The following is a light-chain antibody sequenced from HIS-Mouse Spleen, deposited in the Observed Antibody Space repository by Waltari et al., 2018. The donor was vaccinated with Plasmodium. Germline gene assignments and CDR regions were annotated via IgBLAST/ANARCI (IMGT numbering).Light chain of an antibody. Sequence: SYELTQPPPMSVSPGQTAGLTCPGDALPKQYAYWYQQKSGQAPVLVIYEDSKRPSGIPERFSGSSSGTMATLTISGAQVGDEADYYCYSTDSSGNHRVFGGGTKLTVL. CDR3: YSTDSSGNHRV. CDR2: EDS. V-gene: IGLV3-10*01. CDR1: ALPKQY. J-gene: IGLJ3*02.